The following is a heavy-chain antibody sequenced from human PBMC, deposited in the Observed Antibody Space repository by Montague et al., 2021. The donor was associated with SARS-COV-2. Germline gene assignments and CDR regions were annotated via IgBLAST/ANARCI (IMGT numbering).Heavy chain of an antibody. Sequence: PALGKPTQTLTLTCTFSGFSLRSDDEGVAWIRQSPGQALEWLAVIYWNGDKRYSPSLQRRLTITKDTSENQVVLTMTNMGPVDTATYYCAHRGMIRGLIFDYWGQGTLVTVSS. J-gene: IGHJ4*02. CDR3: AHRGMIRGLIFDY. CDR2: IYWNGDK. CDR1: GFSLRSDDEG. D-gene: IGHD3-10*01. V-gene: IGHV2-5*01.